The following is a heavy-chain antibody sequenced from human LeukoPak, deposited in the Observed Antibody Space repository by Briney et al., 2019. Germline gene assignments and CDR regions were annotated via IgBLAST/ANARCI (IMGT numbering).Heavy chain of an antibody. CDR3: ARDLGKASDY. CDR2: IYTSGSS. J-gene: IGHJ4*02. Sequence: GGSLRLSCAASGFTVSNFYMSWVRLAPGKGLECLSVIYTSGSSFYADPVRGRFTISRDSSRNALYIQMNSLRAEDTAVYYCARDLGKASDYWGQGTLVTVSS. CDR1: GFTVSNFY. V-gene: IGHV3-66*01. D-gene: IGHD1-26*01.